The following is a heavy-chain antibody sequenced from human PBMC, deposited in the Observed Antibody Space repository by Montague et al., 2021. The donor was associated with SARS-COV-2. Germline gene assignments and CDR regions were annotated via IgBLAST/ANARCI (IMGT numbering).Heavy chain of an antibody. V-gene: IGHV6-1*01. D-gene: IGHD6-13*01. J-gene: IGHJ4*02. CDR2: TYYRSMWKS. CDR1: GDSVSSNSAT. CDR3: VRGIEAAGSYDY. Sequence: CAISGDSVSSNSATWNRIRQSPSRGLEWLGRTYYRSMWKSDYARXLKSRIAINPDTSKNQFSLQLSSVTPEDTALYYCVRGIEAAGSYDYWGQGTLVTVSS.